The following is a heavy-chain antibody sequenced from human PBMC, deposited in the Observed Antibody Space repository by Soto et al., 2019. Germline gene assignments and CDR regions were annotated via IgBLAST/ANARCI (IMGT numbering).Heavy chain of an antibody. CDR2: VFYTGFT. CDR3: ATSQKGYNWNYFDH. Sequence: QLQLQESGPGLVKPSETLSLTCAVSGASISGSYYYWAWLRQSPGKGPEWIGSVFYTGFTSYNPSLESRVSVSVETSKSQFSLKLSAVTAADTAVYYCATSQKGYNWNYFDHWGQGALVTVSS. V-gene: IGHV4-39*01. D-gene: IGHD1-20*01. CDR1: GASISGSYYY. J-gene: IGHJ4*02.